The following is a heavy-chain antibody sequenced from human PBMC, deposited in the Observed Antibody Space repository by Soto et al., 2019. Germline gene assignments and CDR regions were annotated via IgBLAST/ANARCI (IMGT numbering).Heavy chain of an antibody. CDR2: VNPSGGST. V-gene: IGHV1-46*01. CDR3: AREVRGYEGVIDY. Sequence: ASVKVSCKASGYLFTAYSMHWVRLAPGQGLEWMGVVNPSGGSTKYAQKFQGRVTMTRDTSTTTIYMELSSLRSDDTAIYYCAREVRGYEGVIDYWGQGTLVTVSS. D-gene: IGHD5-12*01. J-gene: IGHJ4*02. CDR1: GYLFTAYS.